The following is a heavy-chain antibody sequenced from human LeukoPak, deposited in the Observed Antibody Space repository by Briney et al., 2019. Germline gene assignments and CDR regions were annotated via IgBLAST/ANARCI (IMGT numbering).Heavy chain of an antibody. V-gene: IGHV4-61*02. CDR3: ARDNTGESGL. CDR2: ISSSGST. CDR1: GGSISSANDY. Sequence: SETLSLTCTVSGGSISSANDYWSWIRQPAGMGLEWIGRISSSGSTNYNPSLKSRVTISVDRSKNQFSLKLSSVTAADTAVYYCARDNTGESGLWGQGTLVTVSS. J-gene: IGHJ4*02. D-gene: IGHD7-27*01.